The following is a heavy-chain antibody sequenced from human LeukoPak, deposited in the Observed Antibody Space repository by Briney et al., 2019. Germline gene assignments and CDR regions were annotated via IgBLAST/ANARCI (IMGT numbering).Heavy chain of an antibody. D-gene: IGHD2-2*01. V-gene: IGHV1-18*01. CDR2: ISAYNGNT. J-gene: IGHJ5*02. Sequence: ASVKVSCKASGYTFTSYGISWVRQAPGQGLEWMGWISAYNGNTNYAQKLQGRVTMTTDTSTSTAYMELRSLRSDDTAVYYCARVSPPPGVPAAITWFDPWGQGTLVTVSS. CDR3: ARVSPPPGVPAAITWFDP. CDR1: GYTFTSYG.